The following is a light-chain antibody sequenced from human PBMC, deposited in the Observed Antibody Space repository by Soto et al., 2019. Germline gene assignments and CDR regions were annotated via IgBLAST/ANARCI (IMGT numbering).Light chain of an antibody. CDR2: DVT. CDR3: SSYASGSALVL. J-gene: IGLJ2*01. V-gene: IGLV2-14*03. CDR1: TSDIGGYNY. Sequence: QSVLTQPASVSGSPGQSITISCTGTTSDIGGYNYVSWYQQHPGKAPQLMLYDVTSRPSGVSHRFSGSKSANTASLTIAGLQAEDEADYYCSSYASGSALVLFGGGTKLTVL.